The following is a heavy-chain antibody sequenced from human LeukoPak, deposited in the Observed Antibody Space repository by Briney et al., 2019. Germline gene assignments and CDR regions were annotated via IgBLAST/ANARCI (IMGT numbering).Heavy chain of an antibody. D-gene: IGHD1-26*01. CDR3: AREDAGGTYSFDY. J-gene: IGHJ4*02. V-gene: IGHV3-66*01. Sequence: GGSLRLSCAVSGFTVSSNFMSWVRQAPGKGPEWVSVIYTSGITYYADSVRGRFTISRDNSKSTLYLQMDSLTAEDTAVYYCAREDAGGTYSFDYWGQGTLVTVSS. CDR2: IYTSGIT. CDR1: GFTVSSNF.